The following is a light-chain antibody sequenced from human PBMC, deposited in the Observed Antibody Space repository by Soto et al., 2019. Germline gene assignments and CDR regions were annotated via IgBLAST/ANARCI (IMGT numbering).Light chain of an antibody. CDR1: QSVSSR. CDR2: GAS. J-gene: IGKJ3*01. V-gene: IGKV3-20*01. Sequence: TKSPSTLSVSPLERATLSCRSSQSVSSRLAWYQQKPGQAPRLLLSGASSRATGIPDRFSGSGFGTDFTLTISSLEPEDFSVYYCQHYGSSPPFPLGPGTKVDIK. CDR3: QHYGSSPPFP.